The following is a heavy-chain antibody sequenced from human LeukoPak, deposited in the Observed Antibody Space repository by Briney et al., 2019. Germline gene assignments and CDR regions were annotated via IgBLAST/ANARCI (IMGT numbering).Heavy chain of an antibody. CDR2: ISYDGSEK. D-gene: IGHD3-9*01. CDR3: ARDPLTRYFDWLLKDYYYGMDV. Sequence: PGRSLRLSCAASGFTFSSYGMHWVRQAPGKGLEWVAVISYDGSEKYYEDSVKGRFTISRDNSKNTLYLQMNSLRAEDTAVYYCARDPLTRYFDWLLKDYYYGMDVWGQGTTVTVSS. J-gene: IGHJ6*02. CDR1: GFTFSSYG. V-gene: IGHV3-30*03.